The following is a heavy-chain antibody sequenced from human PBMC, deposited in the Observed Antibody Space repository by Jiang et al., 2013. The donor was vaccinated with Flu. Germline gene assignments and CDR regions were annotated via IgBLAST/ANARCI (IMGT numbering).Heavy chain of an antibody. CDR2: IIAYNGNT. J-gene: IGHJ4*02. D-gene: IGHD2-2*03. CDR3: MRDLVGYCSSATCPDDY. V-gene: IGHV1-18*01. Sequence: GAEVKKPGASVRVSCQTSGYMFASFGISWVRQAPGQGLEWMGWIIAYNGNTSYAKKFQDRFSMTTDISTNTAYMDLRSLRSDDTAIYYCMRDLVGYCSSATCPDDYWGQGTLVTVSS. CDR1: GYMFASFG.